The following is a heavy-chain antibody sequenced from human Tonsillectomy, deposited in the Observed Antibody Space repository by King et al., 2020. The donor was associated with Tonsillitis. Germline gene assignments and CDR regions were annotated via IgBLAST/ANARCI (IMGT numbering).Heavy chain of an antibody. D-gene: IGHD5-12*01. CDR2: IRSKDYDEIL. V-gene: IGHV3-49*04. CDR1: GFTFGDYA. J-gene: IGHJ4*02. CDR3: TRGRPSIVAYYFDY. Sequence: VQLVESGGGLVQPGRSLRLSCTTSGFTFGDYAINWVSQSQGKGLKWVSLIRSKDYDEILEYAASVKGRFTISRNDSNSIAYLQMNSLESDDTAVYYCTRGRPSIVAYYFDYWGQGTLVTVSS.